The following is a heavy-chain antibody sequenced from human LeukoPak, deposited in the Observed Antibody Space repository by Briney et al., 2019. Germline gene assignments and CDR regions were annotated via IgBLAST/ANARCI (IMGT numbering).Heavy chain of an antibody. Sequence: GSLKVSCKASGYTFTGYYMHWVRQAPGQGLEWMGWINANSGGTNYAQKFQGRVTMTRDTSNSTAYMELSRLRSDDTAVYYCARGRPELRLSCGDYWGQGPLTTVSS. D-gene: IGHD1-7*01. CDR1: GYTFTGYY. V-gene: IGHV1-2*02. CDR3: ARGRPELRLSCGDY. J-gene: IGHJ4*02. CDR2: INANSGGT.